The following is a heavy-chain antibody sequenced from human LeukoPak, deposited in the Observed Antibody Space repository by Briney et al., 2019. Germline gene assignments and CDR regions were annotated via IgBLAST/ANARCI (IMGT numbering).Heavy chain of an antibody. CDR2: ISSSSSYI. CDR3: ARDKEGAFDI. J-gene: IGHJ3*02. V-gene: IGHV3-21*01. CDR1: GFTFSSHS. Sequence: RWSLRLSCAASGFTFSSHSMNWVRQAPGKGLEWVSSISSSSSYIYYANSVKGRFTISRDNAKNSLYLQMNSLRAEDTAVYYCARDKEGAFDIWGQGTMVTVSS.